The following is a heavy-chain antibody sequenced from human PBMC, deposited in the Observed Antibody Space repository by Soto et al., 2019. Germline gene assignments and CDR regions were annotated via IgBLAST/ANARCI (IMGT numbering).Heavy chain of an antibody. CDR3: ASSGWDYYYYGMDV. Sequence: PGESLKISCKGSGYSFTSYWISWVRQMPGKGLEWMGRIDPSDSYTNYSPSFQGHVTISADKSISTAYLQWSSLKASDTAMYYCASSGWDYYYYGMDVWGQGTTVTASS. CDR2: IDPSDSYT. J-gene: IGHJ6*02. V-gene: IGHV5-10-1*01. D-gene: IGHD6-19*01. CDR1: GYSFTSYW.